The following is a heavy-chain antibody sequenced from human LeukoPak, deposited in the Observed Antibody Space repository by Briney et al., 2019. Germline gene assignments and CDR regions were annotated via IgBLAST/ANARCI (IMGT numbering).Heavy chain of an antibody. V-gene: IGHV3-23*01. Sequence: GGSLRLSCAASGFTFSTNAMNWVRQAPGKGLEWVSAASGDGGNTYYADSVKGRFTISRDNSKNTLYLQMNSLRAEDTAVYYCAKHYYGSGSQKYYFDYWGQGTLVTVSS. CDR2: ASGDGGNT. D-gene: IGHD3-10*01. CDR1: GFTFSTNA. CDR3: AKHYYGSGSQKYYFDY. J-gene: IGHJ4*02.